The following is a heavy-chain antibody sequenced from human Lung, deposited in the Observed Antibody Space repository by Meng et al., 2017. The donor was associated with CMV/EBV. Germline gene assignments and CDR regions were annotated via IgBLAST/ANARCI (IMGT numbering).Heavy chain of an antibody. V-gene: IGHV3-74*01. D-gene: IGHD2-2*02. J-gene: IGHJ4*02. Sequence: VEVVVSGVLLFPPGGPRSLSCVASVFPFSNYWMHWVRQAPGKGLVWVSRINSDGSSTTYADSVKGRFTLSRDNAKNTLHLQMNSLRVEDTAVYYCARGLYTASSGTTYYWGQGTLVTVSS. CDR1: VFPFSNYW. CDR2: INSDGSST. CDR3: ARGLYTASSGTTYY.